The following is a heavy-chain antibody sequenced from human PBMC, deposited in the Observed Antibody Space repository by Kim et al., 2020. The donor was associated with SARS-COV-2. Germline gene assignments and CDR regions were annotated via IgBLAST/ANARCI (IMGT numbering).Heavy chain of an antibody. V-gene: IGHV5-51*01. Sequence: YSPSFQGQVTISADKSISTAYLQWSSLKASDTAMYYCARDYGDGRYYFDYWGQGTLVTVSS. D-gene: IGHD4-17*01. J-gene: IGHJ4*02. CDR3: ARDYGDGRYYFDY.